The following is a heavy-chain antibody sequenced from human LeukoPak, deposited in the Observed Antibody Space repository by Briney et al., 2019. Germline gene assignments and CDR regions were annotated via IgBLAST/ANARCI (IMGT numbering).Heavy chain of an antibody. Sequence: ASVKVSCKASGYTFTSYDFNWVRQATGQRPEWMGWMSPNSGDTGYAQKFQDRVTMTRNTSISTAYMELSSLRSDDTAVYYCARAYGYDAFNFWGQGTLVTVSS. CDR2: MSPNSGDT. CDR3: ARAYGYDAFNF. CDR1: GYTFTSYD. V-gene: IGHV1-8*01. J-gene: IGHJ3*01. D-gene: IGHD5-18*01.